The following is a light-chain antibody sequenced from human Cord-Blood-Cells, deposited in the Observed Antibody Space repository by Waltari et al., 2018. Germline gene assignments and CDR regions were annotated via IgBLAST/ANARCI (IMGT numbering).Light chain of an antibody. CDR2: EVN. J-gene: IGLJ2*01. CDR1: SSDVGGHNY. CDR3: SSHTCNSTLGV. V-gene: IGLV2-14*01. Sequence: QSALTQPASVSESPGQTITISCTGTSSDVGGHNYVPCYQQHPGNSPKLMIYEVNNRPSGVPNRFSGSKSGTTASPTISGLQPKAEDDDYCSSHTCNSTLGVFGGGTKLTVL.